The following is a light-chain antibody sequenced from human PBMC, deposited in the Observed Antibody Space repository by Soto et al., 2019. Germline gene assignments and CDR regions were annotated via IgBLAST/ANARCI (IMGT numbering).Light chain of an antibody. Sequence: EIVLTQSPATLSLSLGERATLSCRASQSVSSYFAWYQQKPGQAPRALIYDASNRATGSPARFSGSGSGTDFTLTISSLEPEDSAIYYCQQRNIWPPVTFGQGTRLEIK. CDR2: DAS. CDR1: QSVSSY. J-gene: IGKJ5*01. V-gene: IGKV3-11*01. CDR3: QQRNIWPPVT.